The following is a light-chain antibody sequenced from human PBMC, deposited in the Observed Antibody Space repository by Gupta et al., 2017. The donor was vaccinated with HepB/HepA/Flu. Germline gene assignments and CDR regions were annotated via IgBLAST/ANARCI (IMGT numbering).Light chain of an antibody. J-gene: IGLJ3*02. CDR1: YIGSKS. CDR2: SNS. V-gene: IGLV3-21*04. CDR3: QVWDSGTEDPV. Sequence: SYVPTQTTSLSLAPGKTARIACGGNYIGSKSVHWYQQKAGQAPILVIYSNSERPSGIPERFSGSSSGNTAVLTISRVEAGDEADYYCQVWDSGTEDPVFGGGTKLTV.